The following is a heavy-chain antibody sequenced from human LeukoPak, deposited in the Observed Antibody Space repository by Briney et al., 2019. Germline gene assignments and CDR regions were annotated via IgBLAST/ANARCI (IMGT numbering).Heavy chain of an antibody. Sequence: SETLSLTCTVSGGSISSYYWSWIRQPPGKGLEWIGYIYYSGSTYYNPSLKSRVTISVDTSKNQFSLKLSSVTAADTAVYYCARDSSTVTTRHFDYWGQGTLVTVSS. D-gene: IGHD4-17*01. CDR2: IYYSGST. CDR3: ARDSSTVTTRHFDY. J-gene: IGHJ4*02. V-gene: IGHV4-59*12. CDR1: GGSISSYY.